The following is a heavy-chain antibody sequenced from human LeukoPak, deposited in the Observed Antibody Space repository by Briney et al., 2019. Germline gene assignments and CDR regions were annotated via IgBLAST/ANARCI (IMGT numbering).Heavy chain of an antibody. V-gene: IGHV3-7*01. D-gene: IGHD3-22*01. CDR3: ARIISPNYYDSSGYSGNWFDP. J-gene: IGHJ5*02. Sequence: GGSLRLSCAASGFTFSSYWMSWVRQAPGKGLEWVANIKQDGSEKYYVDSVKGRFTISRDNAKNSLDLQMNSLRAEDTAVYYCARIISPNYYDSSGYSGNWFDPWGQGTLVTVSS. CDR1: GFTFSSYW. CDR2: IKQDGSEK.